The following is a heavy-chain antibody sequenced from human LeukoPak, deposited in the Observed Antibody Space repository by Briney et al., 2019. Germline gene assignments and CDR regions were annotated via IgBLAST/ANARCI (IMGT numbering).Heavy chain of an antibody. Sequence: ASVKVSCKASGYTFTRYYMHWVRQAPGQGLEWMGIINPSGGSTSYAQKFQGRVTMTTDASTSTAYMELRSLRSDDTAVYYCARARVTMVRGVINVSWFDPWGQGTLVTVSS. V-gene: IGHV1-46*01. CDR1: GYTFTRYY. J-gene: IGHJ5*02. D-gene: IGHD3-10*01. CDR3: ARARVTMVRGVINVSWFDP. CDR2: INPSGGST.